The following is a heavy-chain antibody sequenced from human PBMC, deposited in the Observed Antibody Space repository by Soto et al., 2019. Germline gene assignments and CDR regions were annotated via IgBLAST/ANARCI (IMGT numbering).Heavy chain of an antibody. V-gene: IGHV3-13*01. CDR3: AREGKPTYDFWSGPPHSSYYYYGMDV. CDR1: GFTFSSYD. CDR2: IGTAGDT. Sequence: LRLSCAASGFTFSSYDMHWVRQATGKGLEWVSAIGTAGDTYYPGSVKGRFTISRENAKNSLYLQMNSLRAGDTAVYYCAREGKPTYDFWSGPPHSSYYYYGMDVWGQGTTVTVSS. J-gene: IGHJ6*02. D-gene: IGHD3-3*01.